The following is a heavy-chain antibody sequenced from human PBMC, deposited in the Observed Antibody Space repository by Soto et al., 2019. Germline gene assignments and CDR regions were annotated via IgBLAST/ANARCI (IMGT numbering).Heavy chain of an antibody. CDR2: ISAYNGNT. J-gene: IGHJ4*02. V-gene: IGHV1-18*01. CDR1: GYIFTTYG. D-gene: IGHD3-10*01. Sequence: QGQLVQSGAEVKKPGASVKVSCKASGYIFTTYGISWVRQAPGQGLEWMGWISAYNGNTNYAQKLQGRVTMTTDTSPRTAYMELRSLTSDDTAVEYCATFAMVRPKDSGGQGTLVTVSS. CDR3: ATFAMVRPKDS.